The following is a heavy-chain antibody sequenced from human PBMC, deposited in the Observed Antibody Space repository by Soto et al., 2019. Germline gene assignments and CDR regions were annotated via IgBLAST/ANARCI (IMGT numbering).Heavy chain of an antibody. V-gene: IGHV3-23*01. J-gene: IGHJ4*02. Sequence: EVQLLESGGGLVQPGGSLRLSCAASGFTFSNYAMNWVRQAPGKELEWVSVISGSGGSTYYADSVKGRFTISRDNSKNTLYLQMNSLRAEDTAVYYCAKRGSGSYFDYWGQGTLVTVSS. CDR1: GFTFSNYA. CDR2: ISGSGGST. CDR3: AKRGSGSYFDY. D-gene: IGHD3-10*01.